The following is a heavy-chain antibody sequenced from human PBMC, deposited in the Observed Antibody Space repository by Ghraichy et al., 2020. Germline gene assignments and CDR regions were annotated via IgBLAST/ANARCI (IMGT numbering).Heavy chain of an antibody. V-gene: IGHV1-3*01. CDR2: INAGNGNT. CDR1: GYTFTSYA. D-gene: IGHD2-15*01. CDR3: ARVTRYCSGGSCYPTYYYYYMDV. Sequence: GESLNISCKASGYTFTSYAIHWVRQAPGQRLEWMGWINAGNGNTKYSQKFQGRVTITRDTSASTAYMELSSLRSEDTAVYYCARVTRYCSGGSCYPTYYYYYMDVWGKGTTVTVSS. J-gene: IGHJ6*03.